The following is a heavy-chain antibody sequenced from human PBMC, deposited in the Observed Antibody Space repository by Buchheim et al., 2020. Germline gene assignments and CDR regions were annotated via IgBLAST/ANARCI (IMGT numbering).Heavy chain of an antibody. J-gene: IGHJ4*02. CDR2: IYYSGST. D-gene: IGHD2-21*02. CDR1: GGSISSYY. CDR3: ARHLGGIGVTAIEY. Sequence: QVQLQESGPGLVKPSETLSLTCTVSGGSISSYYWSWIRQPPGKGLDWIGFIYYSGSTNYNPSLKSRVTISVDTSKNQSSLKLSDVTAGDTAVYYCARHLGGIGVTAIEYWGQGTL. V-gene: IGHV4-59*08.